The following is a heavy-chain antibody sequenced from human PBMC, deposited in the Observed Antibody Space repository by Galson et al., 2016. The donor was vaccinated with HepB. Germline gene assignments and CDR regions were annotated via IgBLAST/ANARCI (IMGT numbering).Heavy chain of an antibody. Sequence: SLRLSCAASGFTFSSYGMHWVRQAPGKGLEWVAAISYDGSHKYYADSVKGRFTISRDNSKNTVYLQANSLRAEDTAVYYCGKRIPVAGSWGGGLGYWGQGTLVTVSS. CDR1: GFTFSSYG. CDR3: GKRIPVAGSWGGGLGY. V-gene: IGHV3-30*18. D-gene: IGHD6-19*01. J-gene: IGHJ4*02. CDR2: ISYDGSHK.